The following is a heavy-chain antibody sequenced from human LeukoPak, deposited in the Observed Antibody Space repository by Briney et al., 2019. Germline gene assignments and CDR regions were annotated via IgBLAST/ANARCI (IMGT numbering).Heavy chain of an antibody. CDR1: GGSISSGSYY. D-gene: IGHD2-15*01. CDR2: IYTSGST. V-gene: IGHV4-61*02. CDR3: ARELMVAATFDWFDP. J-gene: IGHJ5*02. Sequence: PSQTLSLTCTVSGGSISSGSYYWSWIRQPAGKGLEWIGRIYTSGSTNYNPSLKSRVTMSVDTSKNQFSLKLSSVTAADTAVYYCARELMVAATFDWFDPWGQGTLVTVSS.